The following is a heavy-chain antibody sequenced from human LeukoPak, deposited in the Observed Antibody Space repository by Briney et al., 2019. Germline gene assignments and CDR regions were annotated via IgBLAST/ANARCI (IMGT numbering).Heavy chain of an antibody. Sequence: GGSLRLSCAASGFTFSSYGMSWVRQAPGKGLEWVSAISGSGGSTYYADSVKGRFTISRDNSRDTLYLLMNSLRVEDTAVYYCAKGADIWGYYYDSSGFYYFDYWGPGTLVTVSS. CDR1: GFTFSSYG. D-gene: IGHD3-22*01. J-gene: IGHJ4*02. CDR2: ISGSGGST. CDR3: AKGADIWGYYYDSSGFYYFDY. V-gene: IGHV3-23*01.